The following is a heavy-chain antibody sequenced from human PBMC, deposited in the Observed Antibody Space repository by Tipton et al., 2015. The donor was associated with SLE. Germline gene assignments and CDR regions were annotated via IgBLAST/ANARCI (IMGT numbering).Heavy chain of an antibody. J-gene: IGHJ4*02. CDR2: INQDEIEK. CDR1: GFTFSNFW. Sequence: SLRLSCGASGFTFSNFWMSWVRQAPGKGLEWVANINQDEIEKYYVDSVKGRFTISRDNAHNSLFLQMHSLRAEDTAVYFCVREGLDHGFWSGYYTGYFDYWGQGTLVTVSS. CDR3: VREGLDHGFWSGYYTGYFDY. D-gene: IGHD3-3*01. V-gene: IGHV3-7*01.